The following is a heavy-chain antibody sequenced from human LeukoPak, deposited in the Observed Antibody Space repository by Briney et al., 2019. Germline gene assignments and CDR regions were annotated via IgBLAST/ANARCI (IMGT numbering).Heavy chain of an antibody. CDR1: GFTFSNIW. CDR2: IKSKTDGGAT. J-gene: IGHJ5*02. D-gene: IGHD2-15*01. Sequence: GGSLRLSCAASGFTFSNIWMSWVRQAPGQGLESVGRIKSKTDGGATDYAAPVKGRFTISRDDSKNTLYLQMNSLKIEDTAVYYCTTVAGDTPWSWGQGALVTVSS. V-gene: IGHV3-15*01. CDR3: TTVAGDTPWS.